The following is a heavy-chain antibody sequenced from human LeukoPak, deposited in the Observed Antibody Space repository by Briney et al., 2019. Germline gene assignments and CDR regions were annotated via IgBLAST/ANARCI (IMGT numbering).Heavy chain of an antibody. CDR1: GFSFSVFW. V-gene: IGHV3-74*01. CDR2: IDYDGGSG. J-gene: IGHJ1*01. CDR3: TRNSGWYGLS. Sequence: GGSLRLSCAASGFSFSVFWMHWVRQAPGKGLEWVSSIDYDGGSGHYADSVKGRFTISRDNSNNTLFLHLNSLRGEDTAVYYCTRNSGWYGLSWGQGTLVTVSS. D-gene: IGHD6-19*01.